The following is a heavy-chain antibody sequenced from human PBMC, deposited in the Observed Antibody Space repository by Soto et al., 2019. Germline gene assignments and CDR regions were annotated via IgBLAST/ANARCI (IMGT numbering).Heavy chain of an antibody. J-gene: IGHJ3*02. CDR2: TYYRSKWYN. Sequence: PSQTLSLTCAISGDSVSSNSAAWNWIRQSPSRGLEWLGRTYYRSKWYNDYAVSVKSRITINPDTSKNQFSLQLNSVTPEDTAVYYCARRTYQWLSKTYAFDIWGQGTMVTVSS. V-gene: IGHV6-1*01. CDR1: GDSVSSNSAA. CDR3: ARRTYQWLSKTYAFDI. D-gene: IGHD6-19*01.